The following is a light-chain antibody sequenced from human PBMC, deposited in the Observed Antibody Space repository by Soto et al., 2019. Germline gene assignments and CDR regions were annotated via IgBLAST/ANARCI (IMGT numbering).Light chain of an antibody. CDR1: QDLRSY. J-gene: IGKJ4*01. V-gene: IGKV1-9*01. Sequence: DIQLTQSPSFLSASVGDRVTITCRASQDLRSYLAWYQQKPGKAPKVLISGASTLQSGVPSRFSGSGSGTEFSLTISNLQPEDFAAYYCQQLHSYPLTFGGGTKVEI. CDR2: GAS. CDR3: QQLHSYPLT.